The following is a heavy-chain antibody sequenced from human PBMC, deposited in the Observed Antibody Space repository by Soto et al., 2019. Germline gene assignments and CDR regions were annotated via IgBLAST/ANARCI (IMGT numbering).Heavy chain of an antibody. CDR2: IRAHNIDT. CDR1: GYRFETYA. Sequence: QVQLVQSGAEVKKPGASVKVSCKSSGYRFETYAISWVRQAPGQGLEWMGWIRAHNIDTYYAQKFQDRVTMTTDTSTGTAYLELRSLTSEDTTVYYCATGHEVIIAAMDVWGHGTTVTVSS. CDR3: ATGHEVIIAAMDV. J-gene: IGHJ6*02. D-gene: IGHD3-10*01. V-gene: IGHV1-18*01.